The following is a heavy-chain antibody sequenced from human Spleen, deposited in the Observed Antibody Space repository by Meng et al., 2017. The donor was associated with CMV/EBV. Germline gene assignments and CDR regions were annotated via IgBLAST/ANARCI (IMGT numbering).Heavy chain of an antibody. J-gene: IGHJ4*02. CDR3: ATHFYYYDSSGYYYYFDY. D-gene: IGHD3-22*01. V-gene: IGHV5-51*01. CDR2: IYPGDSDT. CDR1: FTSCW. Sequence: FTSCWIGWVRQMPGKGLEWMGIIYPGDSDTRYSPSFQGQVTISADKSISTAYLQWSSLKASDTAMYYCATHFYYYDSSGYYYYFDYWGQGTLVTVSS.